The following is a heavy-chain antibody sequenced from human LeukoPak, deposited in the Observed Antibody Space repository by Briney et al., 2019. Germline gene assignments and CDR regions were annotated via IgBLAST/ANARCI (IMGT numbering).Heavy chain of an antibody. CDR2: INPRGGCT. CDR3: ARGTDIWSGYLRLGDP. CDR1: GYTFTSYY. J-gene: IGHJ5*02. Sequence: GASVKVSCKASGYTFTSYYMHWVRQAPGQGLEWMGIINPRGGCTSYAQKFQGRVTMTRDTSTSKVYMELSSLRSEDTAVYYCARGTDIWSGYLRLGDPWGQGTLVTVSS. D-gene: IGHD3-3*01. V-gene: IGHV1-46*01.